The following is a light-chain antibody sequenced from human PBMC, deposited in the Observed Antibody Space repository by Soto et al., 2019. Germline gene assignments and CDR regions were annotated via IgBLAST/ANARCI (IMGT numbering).Light chain of an antibody. J-gene: IGLJ2*01. CDR1: SSDVGDYNL. CDR2: EVS. CDR3: CSYAGRNILI. Sequence: QSALTQPASVSGSPGQSITISCTGTSSDVGDYNLVSWYQRHPDKAPKLMIYEVSKRPSGVSNRFSGSKSGNTASLTISGIQAEDEADYYCCSYAGRNILIFGGGTKLTVL. V-gene: IGLV2-23*02.